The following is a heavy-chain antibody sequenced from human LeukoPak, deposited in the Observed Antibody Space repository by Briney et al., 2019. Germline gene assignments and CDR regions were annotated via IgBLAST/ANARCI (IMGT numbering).Heavy chain of an antibody. CDR2: INHSGST. V-gene: IGHV4-34*01. D-gene: IGHD3-3*01. J-gene: IGHJ4*02. CDR1: GGSFSGYY. CDR3: AARYYDFWSGYYTYFDY. Sequence: KTSETLSLTCAVYGGSFSGYYWSWIRQPPGKGLEWIGEINHSGSTNYNPSLKSRVTISVDTSKNQFSLKLSSVTAADTAVYYCAARYYDFWSGYYTYFDYWGQGTLVTVSS.